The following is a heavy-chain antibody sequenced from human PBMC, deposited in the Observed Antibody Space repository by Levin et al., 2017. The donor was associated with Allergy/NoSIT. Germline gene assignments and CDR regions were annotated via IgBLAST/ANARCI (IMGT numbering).Heavy chain of an antibody. CDR2: INSDGSST. V-gene: IGHV3-74*01. Sequence: GGSLRLSCAASGFTFTSYWMHWVRQAPGKGLVWVSRINSDGSSTNYADSVKGRFTISRDNAKNTLYLQMNSLRAEDTAVYYCARGVRGGWCGEWWGQGTLVTVSS. J-gene: IGHJ4*02. D-gene: IGHD3-10*01. CDR3: ARGVRGGWCGEW. CDR1: GFTFTSYW.